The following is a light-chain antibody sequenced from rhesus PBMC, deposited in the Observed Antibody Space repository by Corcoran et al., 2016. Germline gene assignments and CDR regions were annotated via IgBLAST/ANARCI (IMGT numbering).Light chain of an antibody. CDR3: QQDYAWPLT. Sequence: EIVMTQSPATLSLSPGERATLSCRASQSVSTNLAWYHQKPGPAPKLLSYGASKRAPGTPDSFSGSGSGTAFTLPISSLEPENVGVYYCQQDYAWPLTFGGGTKVELK. J-gene: IGKJ4*01. V-gene: IGKV3-35*01. CDR1: QSVSTN. CDR2: GAS.